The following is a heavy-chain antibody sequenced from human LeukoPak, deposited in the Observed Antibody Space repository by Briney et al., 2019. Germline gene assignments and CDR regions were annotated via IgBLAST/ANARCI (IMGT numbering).Heavy chain of an antibody. CDR2: ISFDGGNK. V-gene: IGHV3-30*18. CDR1: ELTFSIYG. Sequence: PGGSLRLSCAASELTFSIYGMHWVRPAPGKGLEWVAVISFDGGNKVYADSVKGRVTISRDNTKNTLSLQMNSLRAEDTAVYYCAKEKGSGGYYNCQYGMDVWGQGTTVTVSS. J-gene: IGHJ6*02. CDR3: AKEKGSGGYYNCQYGMDV. D-gene: IGHD3-10*01.